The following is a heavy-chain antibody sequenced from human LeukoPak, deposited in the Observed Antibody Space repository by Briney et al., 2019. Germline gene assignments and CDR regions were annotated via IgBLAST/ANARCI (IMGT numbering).Heavy chain of an antibody. V-gene: IGHV3-30*18. D-gene: IGHD3-3*01. Sequence: VGSLRLSCAASGFTFSDHYMHWVRQAPGKGLEWVAGISSDGNNRYYVDSVKGRFTISRDNSKNTLYLQMNSLRAEDTAVYYCAKVRVYYDFWSGLDYWGQGTLVTVSS. CDR1: GFTFSDHY. CDR3: AKVRVYYDFWSGLDY. CDR2: ISSDGNNR. J-gene: IGHJ4*02.